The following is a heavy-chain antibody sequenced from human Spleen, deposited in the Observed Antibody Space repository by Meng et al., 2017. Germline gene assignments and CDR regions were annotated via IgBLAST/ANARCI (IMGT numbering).Heavy chain of an antibody. D-gene: IGHD1-26*01. CDR2: INTDGTTT. CDR3: ARDVAGRGGY. V-gene: IGHV3-74*01. J-gene: IGHJ4*02. CDR1: GFTFSSYW. Sequence: GGSLRLSCAASGFTFSSYWMHWVRQTPGKGLVWVSRINTDGTTTNYADSVKSRFTISRDNAKNTLYLQMNRLRGENTAVYYCARDVAGRGGYWGQGKLVNVSS.